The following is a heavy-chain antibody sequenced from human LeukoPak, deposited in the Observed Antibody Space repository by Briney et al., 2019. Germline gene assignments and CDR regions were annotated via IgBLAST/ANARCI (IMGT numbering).Heavy chain of an antibody. V-gene: IGHV3-15*01. J-gene: IGHJ6*02. D-gene: IGHD2-2*02. Sequence: GGSLRLSCAASGFTFSNAWMSWVRQAPGKGLEWVGRIKSKTDGGTTDYAAPVKGRFTISRDDSKNTLYLQMNSLKTEDTAVYYCTAGYCSSTSCYTLRNYYGMDVWGQGTTVTVPS. CDR1: GFTFSNAW. CDR3: TAGYCSSTSCYTLRNYYGMDV. CDR2: IKSKTDGGTT.